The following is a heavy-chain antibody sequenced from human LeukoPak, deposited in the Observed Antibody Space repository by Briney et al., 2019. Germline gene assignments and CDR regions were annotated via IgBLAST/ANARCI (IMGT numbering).Heavy chain of an antibody. V-gene: IGHV4-4*07. CDR2: IYTTGST. J-gene: IGHJ4*02. CDR3: ARGPPPDFDC. Sequence: PSETLSLTCTVSGGSISDYYWSWIRQPAGKGLEWIGRIYTTGSTDYNPSLKSRVSMSVDTSKNQFSLKLSSVTAADTAVYYCARGPPPDFDCWGQGTLVTVSS. CDR1: GGSISDYY.